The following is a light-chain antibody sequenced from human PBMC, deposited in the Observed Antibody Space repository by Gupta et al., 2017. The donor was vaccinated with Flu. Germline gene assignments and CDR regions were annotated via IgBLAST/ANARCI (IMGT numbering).Light chain of an antibody. Sequence: SLGERATINCKSNQNCLSSSNNKNYLAWYQQKPGQPPKLLIYWASTRESGVPDRFSGSGSGTDFTLTISSLQAEDVAVYYCQQDFSTPWTFGPGTKVEIK. CDR1: QNCLSSSNNKNY. J-gene: IGKJ1*01. CDR2: WAS. V-gene: IGKV4-1*01. CDR3: QQDFSTPWT.